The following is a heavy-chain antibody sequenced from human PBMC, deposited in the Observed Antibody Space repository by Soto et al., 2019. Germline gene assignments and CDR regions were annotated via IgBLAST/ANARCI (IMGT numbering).Heavy chain of an antibody. V-gene: IGHV1-18*04. CDR3: ARVDDYVWGRFRP. CDR2: ISPYNGKT. CDR1: GYTFTTHG. J-gene: IGHJ4*02. D-gene: IGHD3-16*02. Sequence: QVQLVQSGAEVKEPGASVRVSCKASGYTFTTHGISWVRQAPGQGLEWMGWISPYNGKTTYAQKVQGRVTMTTDTSTSTAYMELRGLRSDDTAVYYCARVDDYVWGRFRPWGQVTQVTVSS.